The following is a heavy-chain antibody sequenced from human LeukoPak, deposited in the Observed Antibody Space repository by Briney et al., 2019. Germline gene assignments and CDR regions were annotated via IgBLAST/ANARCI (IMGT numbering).Heavy chain of an antibody. CDR2: IWYDGSNK. CDR1: GFTFSSYG. Sequence: PGRSLRLSCAASGFTFSSYGMHWVRQAPGKGLEWVAVIWYDGSNKYYADSVKGRFTISRDNSKSTLYLQMNSLRAEDTAVYYCARATPAGILTGYYFDYWGQGTLVTVSS. J-gene: IGHJ4*02. D-gene: IGHD3-9*01. CDR3: ARATPAGILTGYYFDY. V-gene: IGHV3-33*01.